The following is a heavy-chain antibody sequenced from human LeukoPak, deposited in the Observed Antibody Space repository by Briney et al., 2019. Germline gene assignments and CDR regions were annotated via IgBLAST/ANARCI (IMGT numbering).Heavy chain of an antibody. CDR1: GGSISSGGYY. D-gene: IGHD4-23*01. V-gene: IGHV4-61*08. CDR2: IYYSGST. J-gene: IGHJ3*01. CDR3: ARPSLDYGGIDAFDF. Sequence: PSETLSLTCTVSGGSISSGGYYWSWIRQPPGKGLEWIGFIYYSGSTNYNPSLKSRVTISVDTSKNQFSLKLSSVTAADTAVYYCARPSLDYGGIDAFDFWGQGTLVTVSS.